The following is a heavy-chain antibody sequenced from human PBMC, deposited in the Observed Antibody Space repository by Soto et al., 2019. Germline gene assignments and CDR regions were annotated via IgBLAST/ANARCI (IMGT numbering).Heavy chain of an antibody. V-gene: IGHV1-18*01. J-gene: IGHJ5*02. CDR3: ARDQLGSSSWYRVILPHWFDR. Sequence: QVQLVQSGAEVKKPGASVKVSCKASGYTFTSYGISWVRQAPGQGLEWMGWISAYNGNTNYAQKLQGRVTMTTDTSTSRAYMELRSLRSDDTAAYYCARDQLGSSSWYRVILPHWFDRWGQGTLVTVSS. CDR2: ISAYNGNT. D-gene: IGHD6-13*01. CDR1: GYTFTSYG.